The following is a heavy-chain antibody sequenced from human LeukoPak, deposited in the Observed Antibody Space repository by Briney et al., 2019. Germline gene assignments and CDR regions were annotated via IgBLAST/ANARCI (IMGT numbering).Heavy chain of an antibody. Sequence: PGRSLRLSCPAYGFTFISSGMHWVRQAPGKGLEWVAVISYDGSNKYYADSVKGRFTISRDNSKNTLYLQMNSLRAEDTAVYYCAKDPGSWAAAGTFDYWGQGTLVTVSS. CDR3: AKDPGSWAAAGTFDY. V-gene: IGHV3-30*18. CDR2: ISYDGSNK. J-gene: IGHJ4*02. D-gene: IGHD6-13*01. CDR1: GFTFISSG.